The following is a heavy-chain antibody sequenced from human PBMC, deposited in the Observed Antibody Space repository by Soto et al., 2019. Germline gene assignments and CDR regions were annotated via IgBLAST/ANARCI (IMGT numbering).Heavy chain of an antibody. J-gene: IGHJ4*02. CDR1: GFTFSNYW. CDR2: IKQAGTEK. D-gene: IGHD5-12*01. Sequence: EVQLVESGGGLVQPGGSLRLSCAASGFTFSNYWMSWVRQAPGKGLEWVANIKQAGTEKNYVDYVRGRFTISRDNAKTSLDLQMNRLTAEDTAVYYCASVAIWGQGTLVTVSS. CDR3: ASVAI. V-gene: IGHV3-7*01.